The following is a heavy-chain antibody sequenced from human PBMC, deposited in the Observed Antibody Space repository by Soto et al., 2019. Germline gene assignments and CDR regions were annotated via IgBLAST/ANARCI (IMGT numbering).Heavy chain of an antibody. J-gene: IGHJ6*02. D-gene: IGHD6-13*01. Sequence: EVQLVESGGGLVKPGGSLRLSCAASGFTFSSYSMNWVRQAPGKGLEWVSSISSSSSYIYYADSVKGRFTISRDNAKNSRYLQMNSLRAEDTAVYYCARDGVAAAGYYYYYYGMDVWGQGTTVTVSS. CDR1: GFTFSSYS. CDR2: ISSSSSYI. CDR3: ARDGVAAAGYYYYYYGMDV. V-gene: IGHV3-21*01.